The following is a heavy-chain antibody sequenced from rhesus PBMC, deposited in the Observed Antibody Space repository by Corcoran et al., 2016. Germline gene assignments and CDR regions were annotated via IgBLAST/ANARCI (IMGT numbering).Heavy chain of an antibody. J-gene: IGHJ4*01. CDR2: INSGGGST. Sequence: EVQLVESGGGLAKPGGSLRLSCAASGFTFSSYWMNWVRQTPGKGLEVISAINSGGGSTYDAESVKGRITITRDTSKKTLSLQMNSLRAADTAVYYCAKGARSGSWKGYFDYWGQGVLVTVSS. D-gene: IGHD6-25*01. V-gene: IGHV3S42*01. CDR1: GFTFSSYW. CDR3: AKGARSGSWKGYFDY.